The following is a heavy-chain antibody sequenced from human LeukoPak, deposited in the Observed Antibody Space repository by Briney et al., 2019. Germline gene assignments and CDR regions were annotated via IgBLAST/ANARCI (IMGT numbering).Heavy chain of an antibody. D-gene: IGHD3-22*01. CDR1: GFTSSTYN. V-gene: IGHV3-48*02. J-gene: IGHJ6*02. CDR2: INTDSSSI. Sequence: TGGSLRLSCAASGFTSSTYNMNWVRQAPGKGLEWVSYINTDSSSIYYADSVKGRFTISRDNAKDSLYLHMNSLRDEDTAVYYCARAYYDSSGYYHHYYYYYGMDVWGQGTTVTVSS. CDR3: ARAYYDSSGYYHHYYYYYGMDV.